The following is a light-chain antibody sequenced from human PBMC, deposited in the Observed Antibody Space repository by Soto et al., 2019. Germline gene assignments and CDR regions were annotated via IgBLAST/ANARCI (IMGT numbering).Light chain of an antibody. CDR1: QSISSY. J-gene: IGKJ1*01. CDR2: AAS. CDR3: QQSYSTPRT. Sequence: DLQMTQSPSSLSASVGDRVTITCRASQSISSYLNWYQQKPGKAPKLLIYAASSLQSGVQSRFSGSGSGTDFTLTISSLQPEDFATYYCQQSYSTPRTFGQGTKVEIK. V-gene: IGKV1-39*01.